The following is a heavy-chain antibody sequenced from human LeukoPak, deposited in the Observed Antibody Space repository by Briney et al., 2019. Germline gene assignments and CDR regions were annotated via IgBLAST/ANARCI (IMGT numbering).Heavy chain of an antibody. CDR2: IYYSGST. D-gene: IGHD1-14*01. V-gene: IGHV4-39*07. CDR3: ARERAANRWDWFDP. Sequence: PSETLSLTCAVYGGSFSSYYWGWIRQPPGKGLEWIGSIYYSGSTYYNPSLKSRVTISVDTSKNQFSLKLSSVTAADTAVYYCARERAANRWDWFDPWGQGTLVTVSS. J-gene: IGHJ5*02. CDR1: GGSFSSYY.